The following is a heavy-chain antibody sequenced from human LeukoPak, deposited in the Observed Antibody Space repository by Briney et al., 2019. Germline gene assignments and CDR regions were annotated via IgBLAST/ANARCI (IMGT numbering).Heavy chain of an antibody. CDR1: GFTFNTYA. CDR3: ARAKRNGFDI. Sequence: PGGSLRLSCAASGFTFNTYAMSWVRQAPGKGLEWVSAISDSGGSAYYADSVKGRFTISRDNAKNSLYLQMHSLRAEDTAVYYCARAKRNGFDIWGQGTMVTVSS. J-gene: IGHJ3*02. V-gene: IGHV3-23*01. CDR2: ISDSGGSA.